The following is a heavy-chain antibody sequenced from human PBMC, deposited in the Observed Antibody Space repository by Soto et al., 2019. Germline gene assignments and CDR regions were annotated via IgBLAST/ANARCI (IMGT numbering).Heavy chain of an antibody. CDR2: IYYSGST. Sequence: PSETLSLTCTVSGGSISSGDYYWSWVRQPPGKGLEWIGYIYYSGSTYYNPSLKSRVTISVDTSKNQFSLKLSSVTAADTAVYYCDRGGWYDFWSGYPNWFDPWGQGTLVTVSS. CDR1: GGSISSGDYY. J-gene: IGHJ5*02. D-gene: IGHD3-3*01. V-gene: IGHV4-30-4*01. CDR3: DRGGWYDFWSGYPNWFDP.